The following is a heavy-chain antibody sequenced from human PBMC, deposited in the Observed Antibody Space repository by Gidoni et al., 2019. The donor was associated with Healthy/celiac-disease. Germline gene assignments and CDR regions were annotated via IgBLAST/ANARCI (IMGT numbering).Heavy chain of an antibody. V-gene: IGHV1-2*06. CDR3: ARDSGWELHGADD. J-gene: IGHJ4*02. D-gene: IGHD1-26*01. CDR2: INPNRGGT. CDR1: GYTFTGYY. Sequence: QVQLVQSGAEVKQPGASVKVSCKASGYTFTGYYMHWVRQAPGQGLEWMRRINPNRGGTNYAQKFQGRVTMTRDTSISTAYMELSSLRSDDTAVYYCARDSGWELHGADDWGQGTLVPVSS.